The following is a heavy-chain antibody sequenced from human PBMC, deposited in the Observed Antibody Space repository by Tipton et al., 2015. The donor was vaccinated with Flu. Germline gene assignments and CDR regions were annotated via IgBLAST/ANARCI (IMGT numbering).Heavy chain of an antibody. Sequence: QLVQSGAEVKKPGASMKVSCKASGYTFSSYDINWVRQATGQGLEWMGWMNPNSGNTGYAQKFQGRVIMTRNTSISTAYMELSSLRSEDTAVYYCAGGLKKNRGRGGNYEVFDYWGQGTLVTVSS. J-gene: IGHJ4*02. D-gene: IGHD1-7*01. CDR3: AGGLKKNRGRGGNYEVFDY. CDR2: MNPNSGNT. CDR1: GYTFSSYD. V-gene: IGHV1-8*01.